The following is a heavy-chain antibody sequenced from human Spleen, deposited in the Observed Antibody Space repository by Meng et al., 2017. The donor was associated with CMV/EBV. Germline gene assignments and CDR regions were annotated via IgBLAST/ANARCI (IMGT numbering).Heavy chain of an antibody. CDR2: IKQDGSEN. CDR1: GFTFSTYW. D-gene: IGHD1-26*01. J-gene: IGHJ4*02. Sequence: GESLKISCAASGFTFSTYWMSWVRQAPGKRLEWVANIKQDGSENYYVDSVKGRFTVSRDNAKNSLYLQMIGLRAEDTAVYYCARGRHYPDYWGQGTLVTVSS. CDR3: ARGRHYPDY. V-gene: IGHV3-7*01.